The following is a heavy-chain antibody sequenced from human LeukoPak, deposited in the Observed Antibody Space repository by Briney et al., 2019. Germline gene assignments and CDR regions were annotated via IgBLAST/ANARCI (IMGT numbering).Heavy chain of an antibody. J-gene: IGHJ6*04. Sequence: GGSLRLSCGASGFTFSNYGMLWVRQAPGKGLDWVAFIRYDGNNKLYADSVKGRFTISRDNAKNSLYLQMNSLRAEDTAVYYCARDSAVVTLGIGMDVWGKGTTVTVSS. D-gene: IGHD4-23*01. CDR2: IRYDGNNK. CDR3: ARDSAVVTLGIGMDV. CDR1: GFTFSNYG. V-gene: IGHV3-30*02.